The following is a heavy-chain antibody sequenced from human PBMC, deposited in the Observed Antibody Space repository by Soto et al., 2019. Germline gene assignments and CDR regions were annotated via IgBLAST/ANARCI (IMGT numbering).Heavy chain of an antibody. J-gene: IGHJ4*02. V-gene: IGHV5-51*01. CDR3: ARESEDLTSNFDY. CDR1: GYIFTSYW. CDR2: IYPGDSDT. Sequence: GESLKISCKVSGYIFTSYWINWVRQMPGKGLEWMGIIYPGDSDTRYNPSFQGQITISADKSINTAYLQWSSLKASDSAVYYCARESEDLTSNFDYWGQGTQVTVSS.